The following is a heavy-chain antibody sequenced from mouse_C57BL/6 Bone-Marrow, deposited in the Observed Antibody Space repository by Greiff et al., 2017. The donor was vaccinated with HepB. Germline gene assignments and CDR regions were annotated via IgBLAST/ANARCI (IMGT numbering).Heavy chain of an antibody. J-gene: IGHJ4*01. D-gene: IGHD1-1*01. CDR1: GYSITSGYY. Sequence: EVKLVESGPGLVKPSPSLSLTCSVTGYSITSGYYWNWIRQFPGNKLEWMGYISYDGSNNYNPSLKNRISITRDTSKNQFFLQLNSVTTEDTATYYCARDRGLYYGSSYDYAIDYWGQGTSVTVSS. CDR3: ARDRGLYYGSSYDYAIDY. CDR2: ISYDGSN. V-gene: IGHV3-6*01.